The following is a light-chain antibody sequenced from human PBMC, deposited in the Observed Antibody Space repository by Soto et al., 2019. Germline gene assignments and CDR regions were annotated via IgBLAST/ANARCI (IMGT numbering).Light chain of an antibody. CDR2: GAS. CDR3: QQYGSSLIT. J-gene: IGKJ5*01. V-gene: IGKV3-20*01. CDR1: QSVSSSY. Sequence: EIVLTQSPGTLSLSPGERATLSCRASQSVSSSYLAWYQQKPGQAPRLLIYGASSRATGIPDRFSGSRSGTDFTLTISRLEPEDVAVDYCQQYGSSLITFGQGTRLEIK.